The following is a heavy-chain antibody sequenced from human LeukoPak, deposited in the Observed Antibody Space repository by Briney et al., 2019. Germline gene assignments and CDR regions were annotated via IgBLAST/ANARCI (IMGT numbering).Heavy chain of an antibody. J-gene: IGHJ4*02. D-gene: IGHD3-10*01. CDR1: GGSISSSSYY. CDR3: ARHGRITLFDY. Sequence: SEALSLTCAVSGGSISSSSYYWGWIRQPPGKGLEWIGSIYYSGSTYYNPSLKSRVTISVDTSKNQFSLKLSSVTAADTAVYYCARHGRITLFDYWGQGTLVTVSS. V-gene: IGHV4-39*01. CDR2: IYYSGST.